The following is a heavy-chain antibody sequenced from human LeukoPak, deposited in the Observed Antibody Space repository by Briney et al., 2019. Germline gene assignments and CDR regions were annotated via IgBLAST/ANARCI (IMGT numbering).Heavy chain of an antibody. CDR3: IKDLRLDLHLDTFEV. Sequence: GRSLRLSCAASGFSLDDYAMHWVRQRPGKGLEWVASISWDSGNSVYAGSVKGRFTISRDNAKNSLHLQMNSLTPEDTALYYCIKDLRLDLHLDTFEVWGQGTKVTVS. CDR1: GFSLDDYA. CDR2: ISWDSGNS. J-gene: IGHJ3*01. V-gene: IGHV3-9*01. D-gene: IGHD1-7*01.